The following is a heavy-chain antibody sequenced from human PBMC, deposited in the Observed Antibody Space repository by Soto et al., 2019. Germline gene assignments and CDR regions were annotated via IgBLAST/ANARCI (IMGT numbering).Heavy chain of an antibody. CDR2: MNPNSGGT. V-gene: IGHV1-2*04. CDR1: GYTFTGYY. D-gene: IGHD5-12*01. Sequence: ASVKVSCKASGYTFTGYYMHWVRQAPGQGLEWMGWMNPNSGGTNYAQNFQGWVTMTRDTSSSTAYMELSRLRSDDTAVYYCARDSDGYNRGYFDYWGQGTMVTVSS. CDR3: ARDSDGYNRGYFDY. J-gene: IGHJ4*02.